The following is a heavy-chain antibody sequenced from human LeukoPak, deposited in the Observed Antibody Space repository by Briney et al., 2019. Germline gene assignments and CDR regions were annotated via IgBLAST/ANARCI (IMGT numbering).Heavy chain of an antibody. V-gene: IGHV4-34*01. CDR3: AREGNYYDKTGFLDF. J-gene: IGHJ4*02. CDR2: INHSGST. D-gene: IGHD3-22*01. Sequence: SETLSLTCAVYGGSFSGYYWSWIRQPPGKGLEWIGEINHSGSTNYNPSLKSRVTISVDTSKNQFSLRLKSVTAADTAVYYCAREGNYYDKTGFLDFWGQGTLVSVSS. CDR1: GGSFSGYY.